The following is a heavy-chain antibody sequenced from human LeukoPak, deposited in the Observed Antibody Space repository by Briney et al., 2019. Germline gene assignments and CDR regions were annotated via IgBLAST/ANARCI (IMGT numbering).Heavy chain of an antibody. V-gene: IGHV4-59*01. J-gene: IGHJ4*02. CDR3: ARGGRYSYGSFDY. Sequence: SETLSLTCTVSGGSISSYYWSWIRQPPGKGLEWIGYIYYSGSTNYNPSLKSRVTISVDTSKNQFSLKVSSVTAADTAVYYCARGGRYSYGSFDYWGQGTLVTVSS. CDR2: IYYSGST. CDR1: GGSISSYY. D-gene: IGHD5-18*01.